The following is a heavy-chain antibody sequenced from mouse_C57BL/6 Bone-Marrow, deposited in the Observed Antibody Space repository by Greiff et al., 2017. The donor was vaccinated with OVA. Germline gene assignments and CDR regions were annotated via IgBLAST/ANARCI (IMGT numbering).Heavy chain of an antibody. V-gene: IGHV5-4*01. D-gene: IGHD1-1*01. CDR1: GFTFSSYA. J-gene: IGHJ4*01. Sequence: EVHLVESGGGLVKPGGSLKLSCAASGFTFSSYAMSWVRQTPEKRLEWVATISDGGSYTYYPDNVKGRFTISRDNAKNNLYLQMSHLKSEDTAMYYCARGPLATVEAMDYWGQGTSVTVSS. CDR2: ISDGGSYT. CDR3: ARGPLATVEAMDY.